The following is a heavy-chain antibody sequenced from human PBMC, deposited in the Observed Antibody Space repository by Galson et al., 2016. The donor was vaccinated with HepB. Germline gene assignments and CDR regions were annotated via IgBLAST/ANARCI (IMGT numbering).Heavy chain of an antibody. V-gene: IGHV3-53*01. Sequence: SLRLSCTASGFFVSNNYMSWVRQSPGKGLEWVSVIHNAVSTYYADYVKGRFTISRDNSKNILYLQMNSLSAEDTAVYYCARSRSWPQHHWFDPWGQGTLVTVSS. D-gene: IGHD6-13*01. CDR2: IHNAVST. J-gene: IGHJ5*02. CDR3: ARSRSWPQHHWFDP. CDR1: GFFVSNNY.